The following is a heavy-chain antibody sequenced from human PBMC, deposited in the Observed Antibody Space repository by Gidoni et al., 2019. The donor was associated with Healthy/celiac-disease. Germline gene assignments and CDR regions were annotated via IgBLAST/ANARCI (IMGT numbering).Heavy chain of an antibody. CDR1: GGSISSSSYY. CDR2: IYYSGST. V-gene: IGHV4-39*07. J-gene: IGHJ4*02. D-gene: IGHD1-26*01. CDR3: DLRRSYSGSYGADY. Sequence: QLQLQESCPGLFKPSETLSLTCTVSGGSISSSSYYWGWIRQPRGKGVEWIGSIYYSGSTYYNTYLKSRVTISVETSKNQFCLKLSSVTAADTDVYYCDLRRSYSGSYGADYWGQGTLVTVSS.